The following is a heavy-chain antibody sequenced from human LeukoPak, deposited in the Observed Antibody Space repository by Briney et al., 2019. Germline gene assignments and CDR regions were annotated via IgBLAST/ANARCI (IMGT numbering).Heavy chain of an antibody. CDR1: GYSISSDYY. Sequence: PSETLSLTCGVSGYSISSDYYWGWIRQPPGKGLEWIGSIYYSGITYYSPSLMSRVSISVDTSKNQFSLKVTSVTAADTAIYYCARENYSSRTRYDYWGQGALVTVSS. V-gene: IGHV4-38-2*01. J-gene: IGHJ4*02. CDR2: IYYSGIT. CDR3: ARENYSSRTRYDY. D-gene: IGHD6-13*01.